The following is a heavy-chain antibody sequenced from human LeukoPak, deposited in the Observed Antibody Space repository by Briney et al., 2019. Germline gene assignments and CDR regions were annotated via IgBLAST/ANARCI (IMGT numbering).Heavy chain of an antibody. CDR1: GGSFSGYY. CDR2: INHSGST. CDR3: ARGRGFDY. V-gene: IGHV4-34*01. Sequence: SETLSLTCAVYGGSFSGYYWSWIRQPPGKGLEWIGEINHSGSTNYNPSLKSRVTISVDASKNQFSLKLSSVTAADTAVYYCARGRGFDYWGQGTLVTVSS. J-gene: IGHJ4*02.